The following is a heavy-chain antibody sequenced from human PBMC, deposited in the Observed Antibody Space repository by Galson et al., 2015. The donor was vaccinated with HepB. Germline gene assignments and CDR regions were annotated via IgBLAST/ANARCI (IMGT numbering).Heavy chain of an antibody. D-gene: IGHD3-10*01. CDR1: GYSFTSYW. CDR2: IYPGDSDT. Sequence: QSGAEVKKPGESLKISCKGSGYSFTSYWIGWVRQMPGKGLEWMGIIYPGDSDTRYSPSFQGQVTISADKSISTAYLQWSSLKASDTAMYYCARPYGSGSYSVDAFDIWGQGTMVTVSS. V-gene: IGHV5-51*01. J-gene: IGHJ3*02. CDR3: ARPYGSGSYSVDAFDI.